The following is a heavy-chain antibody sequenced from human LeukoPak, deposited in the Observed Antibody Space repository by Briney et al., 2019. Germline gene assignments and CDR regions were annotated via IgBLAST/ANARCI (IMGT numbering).Heavy chain of an antibody. CDR1: GGTFSSYA. D-gene: IGHD2-21*02. CDR2: IIPIFGTA. CDR3: ARDSCGGDCCLDY. J-gene: IGHJ4*02. V-gene: IGHV1-69*05. Sequence: SVKVSCKASGGTFSSYAISWVRQAPGQGLEWMGGIIPIFGTANYAQKFQGRVTITTDESTSTAYMELSSLRSEDTAVYYCARDSCGGDCCLDYRGQGTLVTVSS.